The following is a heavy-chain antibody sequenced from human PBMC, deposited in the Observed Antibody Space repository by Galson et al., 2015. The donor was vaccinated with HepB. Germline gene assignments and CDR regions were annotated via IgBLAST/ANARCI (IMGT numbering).Heavy chain of an antibody. CDR3: ARDVSRNYYYDSSSFDY. D-gene: IGHD3-22*01. Sequence: SLRLSCAASGFTFSSYGMHWVRQAPGKGLEWVAVIWYDGSNKYYADSVKGRFTISRDNSKNTLYLQMNSLRAEDTAVYYCARDVSRNYYYDSSSFDYWGQGTLVTVSS. V-gene: IGHV3-33*01. J-gene: IGHJ4*02. CDR1: GFTFSSYG. CDR2: IWYDGSNK.